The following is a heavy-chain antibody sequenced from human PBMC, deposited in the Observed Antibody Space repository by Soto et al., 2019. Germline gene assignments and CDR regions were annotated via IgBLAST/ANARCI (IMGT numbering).Heavy chain of an antibody. CDR2: ISYDGSNK. D-gene: IGHD1-26*01. CDR3: AKVLEWEPGGMDV. CDR1: GFTFSSYG. Sequence: SLRLSCAASGFTFSSYGMHWVRQAPGKGLEWVAVISYDGSNKYYADSVKGRFTISRDNSKNTLYLQMNSLRAEDTAVYYCAKVLEWEPGGMDVWGQGTTVTVSS. J-gene: IGHJ6*02. V-gene: IGHV3-30*18.